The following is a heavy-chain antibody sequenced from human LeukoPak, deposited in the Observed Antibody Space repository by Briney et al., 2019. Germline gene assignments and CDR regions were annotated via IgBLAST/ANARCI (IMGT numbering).Heavy chain of an antibody. Sequence: ASVKVSCKASGYTFTGYYMHWVRQAPGQGLEWMGWINPNSGGTNYAQKFQGGVTMTRDTSISTAYMELSRLRSDDTAVYYCARVRFITARWLLDYWGQGTLVTVSS. CDR2: INPNSGGT. V-gene: IGHV1-2*02. D-gene: IGHD4-23*01. CDR3: ARVRFITARWLLDY. J-gene: IGHJ4*02. CDR1: GYTFTGYY.